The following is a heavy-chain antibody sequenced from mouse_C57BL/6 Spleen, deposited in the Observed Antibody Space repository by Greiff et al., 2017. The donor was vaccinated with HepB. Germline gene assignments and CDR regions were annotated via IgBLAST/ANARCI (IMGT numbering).Heavy chain of an antibody. J-gene: IGHJ2*01. CDR1: GYTFTSYW. V-gene: IGHV1-64*01. CDR2: IHPNSGST. CDR3: ARSETTVVATDY. D-gene: IGHD1-1*01. Sequence: QVQLQQPGAELVKPGASVKLSCKASGYTFTSYWMHWVKQRPGQGLEWIGMIHPNSGSTNYNEKFKSKATLTVDKSSSTAYMQLSSLTSEDSAVYYCARSETTVVATDYWGQGTTLTVSS.